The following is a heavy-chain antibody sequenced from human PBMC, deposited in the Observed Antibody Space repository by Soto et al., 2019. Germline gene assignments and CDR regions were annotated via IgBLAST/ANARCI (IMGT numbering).Heavy chain of an antibody. V-gene: IGHV4-59*12. CDR2: IFYSGST. CDR1: GGSISSNY. CDR3: ARVRGPIVGATVNPNFDY. D-gene: IGHD1-26*01. J-gene: IGHJ4*02. Sequence: PSETLSLTCTVSGGSISSNYWSWIRQPPGKALEWIGYIFYSGSTYYNPSLKSRVTISVDTSKNQFSLKLSSVTAADTAVYYCARVRGPIVGATVNPNFDYWGQGTLVTVSS.